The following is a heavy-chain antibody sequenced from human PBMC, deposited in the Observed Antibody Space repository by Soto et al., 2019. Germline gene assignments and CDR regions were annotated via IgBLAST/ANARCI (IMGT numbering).Heavy chain of an antibody. Sequence: GGSLRLSCAASGFTFDDYTMHWVRQAPGKGLEWVSLISWDGGSTYYADSVKGRFTISRDNSKNSLYLQMNSLRTEDTALYYCAKDLQDYDILTGYPYYYGMDVWGQGTTVTVSS. CDR3: AKDLQDYDILTGYPYYYGMDV. CDR2: ISWDGGST. J-gene: IGHJ6*02. CDR1: GFTFDDYT. D-gene: IGHD3-9*01. V-gene: IGHV3-43*01.